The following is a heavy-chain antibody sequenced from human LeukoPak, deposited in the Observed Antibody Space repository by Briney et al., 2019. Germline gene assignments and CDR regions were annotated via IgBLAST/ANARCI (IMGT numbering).Heavy chain of an antibody. D-gene: IGHD3-22*01. V-gene: IGHV3-66*01. CDR2: IYSGGYT. J-gene: IGHJ3*02. CDR1: GFTVTTNY. Sequence: QPGGSLRLSCAASGFTVTTNYMTWVRQAPGKGLEWVSIIYSGGYTDYADSVKGRFTISRDNSKNTLYLQMNSLRAEDTAVYYCARAAPYYYDSSGYPAFDSWGQGTMVTVSA. CDR3: ARAAPYYYDSSGYPAFDS.